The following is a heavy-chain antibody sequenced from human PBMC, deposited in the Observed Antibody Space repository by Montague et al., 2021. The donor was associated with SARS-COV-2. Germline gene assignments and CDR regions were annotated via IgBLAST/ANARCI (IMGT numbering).Heavy chain of an antibody. D-gene: IGHD5-12*01. Sequence: QSGAEVKKPGESLKISCKGSGYSFISYWIGWVRQMPGKGLEWMGIIYPGDSETRYSPSFQGQVTISADKSISTAYLQWSSLKASDTAMYYCVRLGGLRDYYYYGMDVWGQGTTVTVPS. CDR1: GYSFISYW. CDR3: VRLGGLRDYYYYGMDV. J-gene: IGHJ6*02. CDR2: IYPGDSET. V-gene: IGHV5-51*01.